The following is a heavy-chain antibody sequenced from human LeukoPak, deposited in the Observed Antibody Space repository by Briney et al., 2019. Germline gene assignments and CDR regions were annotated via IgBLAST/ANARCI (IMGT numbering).Heavy chain of an antibody. J-gene: IGHJ4*02. CDR2: INPNSGGT. V-gene: IGHV1-2*02. CDR3: ARGPNYYYDSSGYYFG. Sequence: ASVKVSCKASGYTFTGYYMHWVRQAPGQGLEWMGWINPNSGGTNYAQKFQGRVTMTTDTSTSTAYMELRSLRSDDTAVYYCARGPNYYYDSSGYYFGWGQGALVTVSS. D-gene: IGHD3-22*01. CDR1: GYTFTGYY.